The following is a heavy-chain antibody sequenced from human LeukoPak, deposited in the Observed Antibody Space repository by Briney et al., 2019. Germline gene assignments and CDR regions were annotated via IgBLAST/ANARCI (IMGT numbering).Heavy chain of an antibody. CDR1: GFTFSSYG. J-gene: IGHJ4*02. Sequence: GGSLRLSCAASGFTFSSYGMHWVRQAPGKGLEWVAFIRYDGSNKYYADSVKGRFTISRDNSKNTLYLQMNSLRAEDTAVCYCAKIINDSRDYWGQGTLVTVSS. CDR3: AKIINDSRDY. V-gene: IGHV3-30*02. D-gene: IGHD3-22*01. CDR2: IRYDGSNK.